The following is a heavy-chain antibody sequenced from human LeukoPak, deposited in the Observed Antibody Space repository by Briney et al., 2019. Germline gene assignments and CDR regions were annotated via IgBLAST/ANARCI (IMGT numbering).Heavy chain of an antibody. CDR3: ARVFTPLSGYLAY. D-gene: IGHD3-22*01. CDR1: GGTFSSYA. V-gene: IGHV1-69*13. Sequence: SVKVSCKASGGTFSSYAISWVRQAPGQGLEWMGGIIPIFGTANYAQKFQGRVTITADESTSTAYMELSSLRSEDTAVYYCARVFTPLSGYLAYWGQGTLVTVSS. J-gene: IGHJ4*02. CDR2: IIPIFGTA.